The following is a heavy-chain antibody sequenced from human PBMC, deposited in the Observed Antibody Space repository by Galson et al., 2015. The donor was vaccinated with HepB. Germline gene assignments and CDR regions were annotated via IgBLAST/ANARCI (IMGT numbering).Heavy chain of an antibody. D-gene: IGHD6-19*01. V-gene: IGHV1-3*01. CDR3: APIRSYSSGWYPAFDY. CDR2: INAGNGNT. CDR1: GYTFTSYA. Sequence: SVKVSCKASGYTFTSYAMHWVRQAPGQRLEWMGWINAGNGNTKYSQKFQGRVTITRDTSASTAYMELSSLRSEDTAVYYCAPIRSYSSGWYPAFDYWGQGTLVTVSS. J-gene: IGHJ4*02.